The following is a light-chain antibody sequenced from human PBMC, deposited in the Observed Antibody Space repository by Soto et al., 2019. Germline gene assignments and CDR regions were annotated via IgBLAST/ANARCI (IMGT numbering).Light chain of an antibody. CDR2: GAS. CDR3: RKYDGAQLT. V-gene: IGKV1-27*01. J-gene: IGKJ4*01. Sequence: DIQMTQSPSSLSASVGDRVTITCRAGQGINIYLAWYQQKPGKVPKLLIYGASTLQAGVPSRFSGSGSGTDFTLTISSLRPEDVATYYCRKYDGAQLTFGGGTKVEIK. CDR1: QGINIY.